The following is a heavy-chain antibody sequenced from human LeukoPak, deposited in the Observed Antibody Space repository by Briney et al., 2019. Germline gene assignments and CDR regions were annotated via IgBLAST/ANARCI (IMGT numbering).Heavy chain of an antibody. V-gene: IGHV3-21*01. Sequence: GGSLRLSCAASGFTFSSYSMNWVRQAPGKGLEWVSSISSSSSYIYYADSVKGRFTISRDNAKNSLYLQMNSLRAEDTAVYYCARELYSSITARHFDYWGQGTLVTVSS. J-gene: IGHJ4*02. CDR2: ISSSSSYI. D-gene: IGHD6-6*01. CDR3: ARELYSSITARHFDY. CDR1: GFTFSSYS.